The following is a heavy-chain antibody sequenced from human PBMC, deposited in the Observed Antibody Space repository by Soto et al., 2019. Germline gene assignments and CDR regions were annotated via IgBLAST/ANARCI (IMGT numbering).Heavy chain of an antibody. CDR3: ARGILTGYGMDV. Sequence: SVKVSYKASGGTFSSYAISWVRQAPGQGLEWMGGIIPIFGTANYAQKFQGRVTITADESTSTAYMELSSLRSEDTAVYYCARGILTGYGMDVWGQGTTVTVSS. J-gene: IGHJ6*02. CDR2: IIPIFGTA. D-gene: IGHD3-9*01. V-gene: IGHV1-69*13. CDR1: GGTFSSYA.